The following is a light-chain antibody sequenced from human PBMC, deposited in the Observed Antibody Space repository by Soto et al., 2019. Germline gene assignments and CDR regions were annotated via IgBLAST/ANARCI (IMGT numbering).Light chain of an antibody. CDR1: SSNVGPYNQ. J-gene: IGLJ2*01. Sequence: QSALTQPASVSGSPGQSITISCAGSSSNVGPYNQVSWYQQHPAKAPKLLIYEVSQRPSGISSRFSGSKSGSTASLTISGLLAEDEADYFCGSYAGSGTLVFGGGTKVTVL. CDR3: GSYAGSGTLV. CDR2: EVS. V-gene: IGLV2-23*02.